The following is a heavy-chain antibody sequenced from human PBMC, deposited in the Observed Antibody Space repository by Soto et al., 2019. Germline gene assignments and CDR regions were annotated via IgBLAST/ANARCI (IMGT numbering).Heavy chain of an antibody. CDR2: INPNSGGT. Sequence: ASVKVSCKASGYTFTGYYMHWVRQAPGQGLEWMGWINPNSGGTNYAQKFQGRVTMTRDTSISTAYMELSRLRSDDTAVYYCALYGDSPLVYYYYGMDVWGQGTTVTVSS. V-gene: IGHV1-2*02. CDR1: GYTFTGYY. CDR3: ALYGDSPLVYYYYGMDV. J-gene: IGHJ6*02. D-gene: IGHD4-17*01.